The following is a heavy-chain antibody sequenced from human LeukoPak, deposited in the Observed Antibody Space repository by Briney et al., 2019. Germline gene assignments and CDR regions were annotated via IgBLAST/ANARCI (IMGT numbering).Heavy chain of an antibody. V-gene: IGHV1-2*02. CDR1: GYTFTGYY. Sequence: ASVKVSCKASGYTFTGYYMHWVRQAPGQGPEWMGWINPNSGGTNYAQKFQGRVTMTRDTSISTAYMELSRLRSDDTAVYYCARDRIRSIAVAGTGLIDYRGQGTLVTVSS. CDR2: INPNSGGT. D-gene: IGHD6-19*01. J-gene: IGHJ4*02. CDR3: ARDRIRSIAVAGTGLIDY.